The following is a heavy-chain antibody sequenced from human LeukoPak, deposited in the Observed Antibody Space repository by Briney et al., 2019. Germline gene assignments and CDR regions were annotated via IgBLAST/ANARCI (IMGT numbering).Heavy chain of an antibody. CDR1: GFTFSNCA. CDR2: IAGSGGST. CDR3: AKDRKRFGSYFDY. D-gene: IGHD3-10*01. V-gene: IGHV3-23*01. J-gene: IGHJ4*02. Sequence: PGGSLRLSCAASGFTFSNCAMSWVRQAPGKGLEWVSIIAGSGGSTYYADSVKGRFTISRDNSKNTLYLQMNSLRAEDTAVYYCAKDRKRFGSYFDYWGQGTLVTVSS.